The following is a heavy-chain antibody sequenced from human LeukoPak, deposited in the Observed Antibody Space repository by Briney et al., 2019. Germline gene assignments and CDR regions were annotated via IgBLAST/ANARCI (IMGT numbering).Heavy chain of an antibody. J-gene: IGHJ4*02. D-gene: IGHD4-23*01. CDR1: GFTFSAYW. Sequence: GGSLRLSCAASGFTFSAYWMHWVRQGPEKGLVWVSRINSDGRSTTYADSVKGRFTISRDNAKSTLYLQMNSLRAEDTAVYYCARDRNGGKGFDYWGQGTLVTVSS. CDR2: INSDGRST. CDR3: ARDRNGGKGFDY. V-gene: IGHV3-74*01.